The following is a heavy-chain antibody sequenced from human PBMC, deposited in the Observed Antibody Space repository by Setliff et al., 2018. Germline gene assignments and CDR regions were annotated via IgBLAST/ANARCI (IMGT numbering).Heavy chain of an antibody. J-gene: IGHJ4*02. D-gene: IGHD1-7*01. CDR3: ARLPHTPNWNYRREVFDY. V-gene: IGHV1-69*13. CDR2: ISPIFGTA. CDR1: GGTFSRYA. Sequence: SVKVSCKASGGTFSRYAISWVRQAPGQGLEWMGGISPIFGTANYAQKFQGRVTITADESTSTVYMELSSLRSEDTAVYYCARLPHTPNWNYRREVFDYWGQGTLVTVSS.